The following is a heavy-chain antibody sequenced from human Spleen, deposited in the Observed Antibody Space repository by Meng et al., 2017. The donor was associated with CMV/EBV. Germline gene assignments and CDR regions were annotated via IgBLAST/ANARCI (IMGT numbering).Heavy chain of an antibody. D-gene: IGHD2-2*01. Sequence: GESLKISCAASRFTFSSYAMSWVRQAPGKGLEWVSAISGSGLSTYYADSVKGRFIISRDNSKNTLYLQMTSLRADDTALYYCTKEKGYCSKTSCFLGGGLDVWGQGTTVTVSS. J-gene: IGHJ6*02. CDR3: TKEKGYCSKTSCFLGGGLDV. CDR1: RFTFSSYA. V-gene: IGHV3-23*01. CDR2: ISGSGLST.